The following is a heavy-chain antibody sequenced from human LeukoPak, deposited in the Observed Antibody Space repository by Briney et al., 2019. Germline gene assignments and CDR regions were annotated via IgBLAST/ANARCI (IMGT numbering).Heavy chain of an antibody. CDR1: GFTFSNAR. D-gene: IGHD3-10*01. CDR2: IKSKTDGGTT. Sequence: GGPLRLSCAASGFTFSNARMSWVRQAPGKGLEWVGRIKSKTDGGTTDYAAPVKGRFTISRDDSKNTLYLQMNSLKTEDTAVYYCTTVCFGESGPSYWGQGTLVTVSS. CDR3: TTVCFGESGPSY. V-gene: IGHV3-15*01. J-gene: IGHJ4*02.